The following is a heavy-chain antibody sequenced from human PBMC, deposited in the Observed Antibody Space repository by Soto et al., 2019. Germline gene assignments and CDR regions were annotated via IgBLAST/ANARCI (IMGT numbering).Heavy chain of an antibody. CDR2: TYYRSKWST. CDR1: GDSVSSKSAD. Sequence: SQTLSLTCAIFGDSVSSKSADWNWIRQSPSRGLEWLGRTYYRSKWSTDYAVSVKSRITINPDTSKNQFSLHLNSVTPEDTAVYYCTRALSGSYDSWGQGTLVTVSS. J-gene: IGHJ5*01. V-gene: IGHV6-1*01. D-gene: IGHD1-26*01. CDR3: TRALSGSYDS.